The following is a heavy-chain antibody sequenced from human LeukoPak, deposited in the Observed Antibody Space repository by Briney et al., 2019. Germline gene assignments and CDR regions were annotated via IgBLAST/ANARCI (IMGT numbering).Heavy chain of an antibody. J-gene: IGHJ4*02. V-gene: IGHV3-23*01. D-gene: IGHD1-7*01. CDR3: AKDERNWNYNLASQTYD. CDR1: GFRFSSYA. Sequence: GSLRLACAASGFRFSSYAMSWVRQAPGKGLEWVSAISGSGVNTYYADSVKGRFTVSRDNSKNTLYLQMSSLRAEDTAVYYCAKDERNWNYNLASQTYDWGQGTLVTVSS. CDR2: ISGSGVNT.